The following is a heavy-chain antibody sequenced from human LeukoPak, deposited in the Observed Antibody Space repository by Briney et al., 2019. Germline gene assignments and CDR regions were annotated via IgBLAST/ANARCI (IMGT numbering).Heavy chain of an antibody. CDR1: GGTFSSYA. D-gene: IGHD3-10*01. CDR3: ARRKDYGWGNRDY. Sequence: SVKVSCKASGGTFSSYAISWVRQAPGQGLEWMGRIIPILGIANYAQKFQGRVTITADKSTSTAYMELSSLRSEDTAVYYCARRKDYGWGNRDYGGQGPLVTVSS. CDR2: IIPILGIA. V-gene: IGHV1-69*04. J-gene: IGHJ4*02.